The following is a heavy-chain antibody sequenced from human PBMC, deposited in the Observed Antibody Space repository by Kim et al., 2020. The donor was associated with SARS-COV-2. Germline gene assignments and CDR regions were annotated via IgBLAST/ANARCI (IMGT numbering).Heavy chain of an antibody. D-gene: IGHD3-3*01. Sequence: VKGRFTISRDNSKNTLYLQMNSLRAEDTAVYYCARDKNTIFGVASGYFDYWGQGTLVTVSS. V-gene: IGHV3-30*01. CDR3: ARDKNTIFGVASGYFDY. J-gene: IGHJ4*02.